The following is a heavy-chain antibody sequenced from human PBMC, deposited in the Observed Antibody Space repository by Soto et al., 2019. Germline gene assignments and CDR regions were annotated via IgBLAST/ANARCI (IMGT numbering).Heavy chain of an antibody. CDR1: GYPFTSYG. V-gene: IGHV1-18*01. CDR2: ISAYNGNT. Sequence: SVKVSCKASGYPFTSYGISLVRQAPGQGLEWMGWISAYNGNTNYAQKLQGRVTMTTDTSTSTAYMELRRLRSDDTAVYYCERDTGAVAGTGWFDPWGQGTLVTVSS. D-gene: IGHD6-19*01. CDR3: ERDTGAVAGTGWFDP. J-gene: IGHJ5*02.